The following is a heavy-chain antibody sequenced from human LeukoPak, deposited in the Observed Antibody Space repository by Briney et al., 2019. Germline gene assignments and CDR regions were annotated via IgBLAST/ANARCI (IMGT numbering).Heavy chain of an antibody. J-gene: IGHJ3*02. D-gene: IGHD3-16*01. Sequence: GESLKISCKGSGYSFSTYWIGWVRQMPGKGLEWMGIIYPGDSDTRYSPSFQGQVIISVDKSISTAYQQWSSLKASDTAIYYCARPSFRAFDIWGQGTMVTVSS. CDR3: ARPSFRAFDI. V-gene: IGHV5-51*01. CDR1: GYSFSTYW. CDR2: IYPGDSDT.